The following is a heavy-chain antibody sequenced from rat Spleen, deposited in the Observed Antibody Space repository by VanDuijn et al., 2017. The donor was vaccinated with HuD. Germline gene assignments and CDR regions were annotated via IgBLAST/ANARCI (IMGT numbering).Heavy chain of an antibody. CDR1: GFSLTSYH. CDR2: IWTGGST. J-gene: IGHJ2*01. D-gene: IGHD4-3*01. Sequence: QVQLKESGPGLVQPARTLSLTCTVSGFSLTSYHVSWVRQFSGKGLEWMGVIWTGGSTTYNSLLKSRLSISRDTSKSQVFLKMNSLQTEDTATYYCARDGGELGYWGQGVMVTVSS. V-gene: IGHV2-43*01. CDR3: ARDGGELGY.